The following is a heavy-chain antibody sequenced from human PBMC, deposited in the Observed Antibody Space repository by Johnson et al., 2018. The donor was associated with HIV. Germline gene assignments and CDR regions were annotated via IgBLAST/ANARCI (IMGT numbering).Heavy chain of an antibody. V-gene: IGHV3-30-3*01. Sequence: QMQLVESGGGVVQPGRSLRLSCAASGFTFSTYAMHWVRQAPGKGLEWVTLISYDGSNTYYADSVKGLFTISRENSKNTLYLQMNNLRPEYTALYYCARAPSVGADDAFDIWGQGTMVTVSS. CDR1: GFTFSTYA. CDR2: ISYDGSNT. J-gene: IGHJ3*02. D-gene: IGHD1-26*01. CDR3: ARAPSVGADDAFDI.